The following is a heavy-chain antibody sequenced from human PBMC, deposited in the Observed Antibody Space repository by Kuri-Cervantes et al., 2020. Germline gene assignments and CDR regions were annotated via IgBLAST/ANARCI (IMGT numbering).Heavy chain of an antibody. J-gene: IGHJ5*02. CDR2: INTNSGGT. V-gene: IGHV1-2*02. D-gene: IGHD5-18*01. Sequence: ASVKVSCKASRYTFTGYYMHWVRQTPGQGLEWMGWINTNSGGTIYAQNFQGRVTLTRDTSISTAYMELSSLTSDDTAVYYCAREGDTAVDTNWFDPWGQGTLVTVSS. CDR3: AREGDTAVDTNWFDP. CDR1: RYTFTGYY.